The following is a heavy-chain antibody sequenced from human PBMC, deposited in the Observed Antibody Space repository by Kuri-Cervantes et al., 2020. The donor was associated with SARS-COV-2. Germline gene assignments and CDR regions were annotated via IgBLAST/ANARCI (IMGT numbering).Heavy chain of an antibody. D-gene: IGHD3-3*01. V-gene: IGHV1-2*02. CDR3: ARGRQVRLRFLEWLFEWFDP. J-gene: IGHJ5*02. CDR2: INPNSGGA. CDR1: GYTFTGYY. Sequence: ASVKVSCKASGYTFTGYYMHWVRQAPGQELEWMGWINPNSGGANYAQKLQGRVTMTRDTSISTAYMELSRLRSDDTAVYYCARGRQVRLRFLEWLFEWFDPWGQGTLVTVSS.